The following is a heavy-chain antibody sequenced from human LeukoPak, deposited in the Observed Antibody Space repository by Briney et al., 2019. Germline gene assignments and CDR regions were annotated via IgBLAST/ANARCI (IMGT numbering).Heavy chain of an antibody. Sequence: GGSLRLSCAASGFTFSSYSMNWVRQAPGKGLEWVSSISSSSSYIYYADSVKGRFTISRDNAKNSLYLQMNSLRAEDTAVYYCARDRPYYDILTGHSLTWGQGTLVTVSS. CDR3: ARDRPYYDILTGHSLT. CDR2: ISSSSSYI. J-gene: IGHJ4*02. CDR1: GFTFSSYS. D-gene: IGHD3-9*01. V-gene: IGHV3-21*01.